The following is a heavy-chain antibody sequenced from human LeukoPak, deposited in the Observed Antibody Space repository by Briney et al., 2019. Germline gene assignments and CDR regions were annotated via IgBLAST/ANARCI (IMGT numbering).Heavy chain of an antibody. CDR2: ISANGDTI. D-gene: IGHD3-3*01. Sequence: GGSLRLSCAASGFTFSSYAMGWVRQAPGKGLEGVSRISANGDTIKYADSVKGRFTISRDNAKNSLYLQMNSLRAEDTAVYYCARDNGGYYDSSRSQGYWGQGTLVTVSS. J-gene: IGHJ4*02. CDR1: GFTFSSYA. V-gene: IGHV3-21*01. CDR3: ARDNGGYYDSSRSQGY.